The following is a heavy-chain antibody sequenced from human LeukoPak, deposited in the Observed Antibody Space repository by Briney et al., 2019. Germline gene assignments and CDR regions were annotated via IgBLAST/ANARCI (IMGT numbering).Heavy chain of an antibody. CDR1: GFTFSSYA. CDR3: ASQPPGYCSGGSCPGGY. V-gene: IGHV3-23*01. D-gene: IGHD2-15*01. CDR2: ISGSGGST. Sequence: GGSLGLSCAASGFTFSSYAMSWVRQAPGKGLEWVSAISGSGGSTYYADSVKGRFTISRDNSKNTLYLQMNSLRAEDTAVYYCASQPPGYCSGGSCPGGYWGQGTLVTVSS. J-gene: IGHJ4*02.